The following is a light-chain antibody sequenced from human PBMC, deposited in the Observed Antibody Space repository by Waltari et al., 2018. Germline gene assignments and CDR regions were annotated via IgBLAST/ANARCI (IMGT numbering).Light chain of an antibody. V-gene: IGKV1-33*01. J-gene: IGKJ3*01. CDR2: DAS. Sequence: DIQMTQSPSSLSASVGDRVTIPCQASQDITKYLNWYQQKPGKAPKLLIYDASTLEVGVPARFSGSGSGTDFTFSISSLQPEDFATYYCQQYDNPLFTFGPGTKVDIK. CDR3: QQYDNPLFT. CDR1: QDITKY.